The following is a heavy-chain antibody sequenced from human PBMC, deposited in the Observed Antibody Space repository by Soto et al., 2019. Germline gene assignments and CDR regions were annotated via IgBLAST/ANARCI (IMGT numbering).Heavy chain of an antibody. Sequence: QVQLVQSGAEVKKPGASVRVSCKASGYTFTSYGISWVRQAPGQGLEWMGWISAYNGNTNYAQSLQGRVTMTTDTSTTTAYMELRSRNCDDAAVYYCAKVSPSSRAAEPWGQGTLVTGS. CDR3: AKVSPSSRAAEP. D-gene: IGHD6-13*01. J-gene: IGHJ4*02. V-gene: IGHV1-18*01. CDR2: ISAYNGNT. CDR1: GYTFTSYG.